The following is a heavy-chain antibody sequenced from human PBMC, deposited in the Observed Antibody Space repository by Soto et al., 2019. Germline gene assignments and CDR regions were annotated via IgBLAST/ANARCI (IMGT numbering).Heavy chain of an antibody. V-gene: IGHV1-18*01. J-gene: IGHJ4*02. D-gene: IGHD5-12*01. CDR2: ISAYNGNT. CDR1: GYTFTSYG. CDR3: ARAGGGYDYFDY. Sequence: EASVKVSCKASGYTFTSYGISWVRQAPGQGLEWMGWISAYNGNTNYAQKLQGRVTMTRNTSISTAYMELSSLRSEDTAVYYCARAGGGYDYFDYWGQGTLVTVSS.